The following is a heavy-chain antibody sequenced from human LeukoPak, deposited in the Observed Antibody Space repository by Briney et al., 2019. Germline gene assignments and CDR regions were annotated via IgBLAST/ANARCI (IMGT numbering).Heavy chain of an antibody. J-gene: IGHJ6*02. CDR3: ARPPVVPAAMLGFYYYYGMDV. Sequence: GGSLRLSCAASGFTFSSYAMSWVRQAPGKGLEWVSAISGSGGSTYYADSVKGRFTISRDNAKNSLYLQMNSLRAEDTAVYYCARPPVVPAAMLGFYYYYGMDVWGQGTTVTVSS. D-gene: IGHD2-2*01. CDR2: ISGSGGST. V-gene: IGHV3-23*01. CDR1: GFTFSSYA.